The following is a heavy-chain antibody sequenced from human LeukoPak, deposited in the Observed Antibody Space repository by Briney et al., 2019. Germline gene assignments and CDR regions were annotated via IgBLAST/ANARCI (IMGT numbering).Heavy chain of an antibody. CDR1: GGSFSGYY. Sequence: SETLSLTCAVYGGSFSGYYWSWIRQPPGKGLEWIGEINHSGTTNYNPSLKSRVTISVDTSKNQFSLKLSSVTAADTAVYYCARLTVGFTVTTGYYYYYMDVWGKGTTVTISS. D-gene: IGHD4-17*01. CDR2: INHSGTT. V-gene: IGHV4-34*01. J-gene: IGHJ6*03. CDR3: ARLTVGFTVTTGYYYYYMDV.